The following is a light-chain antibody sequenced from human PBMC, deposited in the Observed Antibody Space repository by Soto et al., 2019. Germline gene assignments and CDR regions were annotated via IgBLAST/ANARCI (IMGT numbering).Light chain of an antibody. V-gene: IGKV3-15*01. J-gene: IGKJ5*01. CDR2: GAS. CDR3: QQYNNWPLIT. Sequence: EIVMTQSPATLSVSPGEIATLSCRASQSVSSNLAWYQHKPGQAPRPLIYGASTRATGNPARFSGSVYGTVSTLSISSLQSEDLEVNCCQQYNNWPLITFCQGTRLEIK. CDR1: QSVSSN.